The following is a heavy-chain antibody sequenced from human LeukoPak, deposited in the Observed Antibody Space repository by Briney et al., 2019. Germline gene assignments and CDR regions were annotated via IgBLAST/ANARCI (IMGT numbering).Heavy chain of an antibody. CDR1: GGSTSSGSYY. CDR3: AIGDSSGWYHFDY. D-gene: IGHD6-19*01. Sequence: PSETLSLTCTVSGGSTSSGSYYWSWIRQPAGKGLEWIGRIYTSGSTNYNPSLRSRVTISVDTSKNQFSLKLSSVTAADTAVHYCAIGDSSGWYHFDYWSQGTLVTVSS. V-gene: IGHV4-61*02. J-gene: IGHJ4*02. CDR2: IYTSGST.